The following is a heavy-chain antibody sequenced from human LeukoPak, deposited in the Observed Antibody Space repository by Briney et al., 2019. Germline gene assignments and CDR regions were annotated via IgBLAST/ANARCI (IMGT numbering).Heavy chain of an antibody. Sequence: PSGTLSLTCAVSGGSISSDNWWSWVRQPPGKGLEWIGEIFHSGSTIYNPSLKSRVTISVDKSKNQFSLKLNSVTAADTAVYYCATARYYDISGYYFWWGQGTLVTVSS. CDR2: IFHSGST. J-gene: IGHJ4*02. CDR3: ATARYYDISGYYFW. CDR1: GGSISSDNW. D-gene: IGHD3-22*01. V-gene: IGHV4-4*02.